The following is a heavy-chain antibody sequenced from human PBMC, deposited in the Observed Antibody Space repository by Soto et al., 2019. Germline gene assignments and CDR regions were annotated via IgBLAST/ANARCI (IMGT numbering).Heavy chain of an antibody. CDR1: GDSVSSNNAA. Sequence: SQTLSLTCSISGDSVSSNNAAWNWIRQSPSRGLEWLGRTYYRSNWNRDYAVSMRGRITINPDTSKNQYSPQLNSVTPEDTAVYFCARGEQYSGRIFDYWGQGTLVTVSS. V-gene: IGHV6-1*01. D-gene: IGHD1-26*01. CDR2: TYYRSNWNR. CDR3: ARGEQYSGRIFDY. J-gene: IGHJ4*01.